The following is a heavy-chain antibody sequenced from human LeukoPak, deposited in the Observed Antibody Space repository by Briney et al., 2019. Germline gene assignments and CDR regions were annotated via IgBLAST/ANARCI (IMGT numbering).Heavy chain of an antibody. CDR3: ARGLRYSTVTTGIDY. J-gene: IGHJ4*02. CDR1: GFTFSSYS. Sequence: PGGSLRLSCAASGFTFSSYSMNWVRQAPGKGLEWVSSISSSSSYIYYADSVKGRFTISRDNAKNSLYLQMNSLRAEDTAVYYCARGLRYSTVTTGIDYWGQGTLVTVSS. CDR2: ISSSSSYI. V-gene: IGHV3-21*01. D-gene: IGHD4-17*01.